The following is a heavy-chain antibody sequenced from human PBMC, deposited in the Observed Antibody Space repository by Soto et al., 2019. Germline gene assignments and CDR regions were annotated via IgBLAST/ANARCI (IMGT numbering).Heavy chain of an antibody. J-gene: IGHJ2*01. V-gene: IGHV3-30*01. CDR1: GLTFTDHA. Sequence: QVQLVESGGGVVQPGRSLRLSCVASGLTFTDHAMHWVRQTPGKGLEWVAVVSFDGSNKYYADSVKGRFAISRDNSRTTFYLQMNSLRPEDRSVYYCARGAYCGGDCLPGQVSKWYFDLWGRGTPVIVSS. D-gene: IGHD2-21*02. CDR2: VSFDGSNK. CDR3: ARGAYCGGDCLPGQVSKWYFDL.